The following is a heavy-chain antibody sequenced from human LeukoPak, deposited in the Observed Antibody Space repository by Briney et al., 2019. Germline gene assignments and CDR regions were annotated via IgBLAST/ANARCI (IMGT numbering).Heavy chain of an antibody. J-gene: IGHJ2*01. V-gene: IGHV3-7*01. CDR2: IKRDGSEK. Sequence: GGSLRLSCAASGFTFSDYWMTSVRQAPGKGLEWVANIKRDGSEKYYVDSVKGRFTLSRDNANNSLYLQMNSLRAEDTAIYYCARTYSSGWTYWYLDLWGRGTRVTVSS. CDR3: ARTYSSGWTYWYLDL. CDR1: GFTFSDYW. D-gene: IGHD6-19*01.